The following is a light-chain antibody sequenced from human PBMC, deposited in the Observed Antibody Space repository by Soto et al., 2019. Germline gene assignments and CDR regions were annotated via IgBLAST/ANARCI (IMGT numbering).Light chain of an antibody. V-gene: IGKV3-11*01. Sequence: VLPQSPAPLALSPGERATLSCRASQSVSSYLAWYQQKPGQAPRLLIYDASNRATGIPARFSGSGSGTDFTLTSSRQAAEDCAVHYRQPRRHWLTFGGATNVDI. CDR3: QPRRHWLT. CDR2: DAS. J-gene: IGKJ4*01. CDR1: QSVSSY.